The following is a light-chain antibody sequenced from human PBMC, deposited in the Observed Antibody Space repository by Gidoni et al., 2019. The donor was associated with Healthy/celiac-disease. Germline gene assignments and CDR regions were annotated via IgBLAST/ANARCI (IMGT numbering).Light chain of an antibody. CDR2: GAS. J-gene: IGKJ4*01. V-gene: IGKV3-15*01. CDR3: QEYNNLPLLT. Sequence: EIVITQSPATLSVSPGERATLSYRASQSVSSNLAWYQQKPGQAPRLLIYGASTRATGIPARFSGSGSGTEFTLTISSLQSEDFAVYYCQEYNNLPLLTFGGGTKVEIK. CDR1: QSVSSN.